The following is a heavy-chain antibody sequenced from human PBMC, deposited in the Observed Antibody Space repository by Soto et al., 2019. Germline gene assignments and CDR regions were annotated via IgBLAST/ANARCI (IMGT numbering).Heavy chain of an antibody. CDR1: GYTFTSYD. CDR2: MNPNSGNT. CDR3: ARGGYSGYYGFCGSAVDI. Sequence: QVQLVQSGAEVKKPGASVKVSCKASGYTFTSYDINWVRQATGQGLEWMGWMNPNSGNTGYAQKCQGRVTMTRNTSISTAYRELSSLRSEDKAVYYCARGGYSGYYGFCGSAVDIWGQGTMVTVSS. J-gene: IGHJ3*02. D-gene: IGHD5-12*01. V-gene: IGHV1-8*01.